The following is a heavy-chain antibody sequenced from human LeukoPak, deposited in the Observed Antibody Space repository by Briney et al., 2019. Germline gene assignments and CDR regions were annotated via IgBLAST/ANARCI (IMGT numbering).Heavy chain of an antibody. V-gene: IGHV4-61*02. CDR1: GGSISSGSYY. Sequence: SETLSLTCTVSGGSISSGSYYWSWIRQPAGKGLEWIGRIYTSGSTNYNPSLKSRVTISVDTSKNQFSLKLSSVTAADTAVYYCARDGLGDGYNYEDAFDIWGQGTMVTVSS. D-gene: IGHD5-24*01. CDR3: ARDGLGDGYNYEDAFDI. CDR2: IYTSGST. J-gene: IGHJ3*02.